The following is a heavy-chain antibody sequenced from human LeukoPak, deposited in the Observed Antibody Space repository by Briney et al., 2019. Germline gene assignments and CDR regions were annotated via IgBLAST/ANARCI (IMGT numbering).Heavy chain of an antibody. V-gene: IGHV3-9*01. CDR3: AKDSGQRPSLLDI. CDR2: ISWNSGSI. Sequence: GGSLRLSCAASGFTFDDYAMHWVRQAPGKGLEWVSGISWNSGSIGYANSVKGRFTISRDNAKNSLYLQMNSLRAEDTALYHCAKDSGQRPSLLDIWGQGTMVTVSS. CDR1: GFTFDDYA. J-gene: IGHJ3*02. D-gene: IGHD5-24*01.